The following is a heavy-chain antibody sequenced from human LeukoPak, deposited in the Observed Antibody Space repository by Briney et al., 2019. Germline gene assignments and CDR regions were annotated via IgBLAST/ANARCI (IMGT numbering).Heavy chain of an antibody. D-gene: IGHD4-17*01. CDR2: IYYSGST. CDR1: GGSISSYY. V-gene: IGHV4-59*01. Sequence: PSETLSLTCTVSGGSISSYYWSWIRQPPGKGLEWIGYIYYSGSTNYNPSLKSRVTISVDTSKNQFPLKLSSVTAADTAVYYCAGEYQDGDLIYWGQGTLVTVSS. J-gene: IGHJ4*02. CDR3: AGEYQDGDLIY.